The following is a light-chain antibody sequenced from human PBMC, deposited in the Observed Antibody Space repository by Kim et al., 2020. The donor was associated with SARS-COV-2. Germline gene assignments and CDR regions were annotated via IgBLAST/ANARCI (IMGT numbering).Light chain of an antibody. V-gene: IGLV2-14*03. Sequence: QSITIAFTGTSSDVGGYNYVSWYQQHPGRAPKLMIYDVSNRPSGVSNRFSGSKSGNTASLTISGLQAEDEADYYCSSYTSSSTPGVVGGGTQLTVL. CDR1: SSDVGGYNY. CDR3: SSYTSSSTPGV. J-gene: IGLJ2*01. CDR2: DVS.